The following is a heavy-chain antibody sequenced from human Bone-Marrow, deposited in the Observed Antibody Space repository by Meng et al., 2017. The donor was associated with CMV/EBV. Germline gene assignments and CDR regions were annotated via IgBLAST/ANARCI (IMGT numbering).Heavy chain of an antibody. CDR2: IKSDGSDR. V-gene: IGHV3-74*01. J-gene: IGHJ4*02. D-gene: IGHD4-11*01. CDR3: GGSATVSDIY. Sequence: GESLKISCAASGFTFSSYSMNWVRRAPGKGLVWVSRIKSDGSDRSYADFAKGRFTISRDNAKNTMFLQMNSLRADDTAIYYCGGSATVSDIYWGQGTLVTVSS. CDR1: GFTFSSYS.